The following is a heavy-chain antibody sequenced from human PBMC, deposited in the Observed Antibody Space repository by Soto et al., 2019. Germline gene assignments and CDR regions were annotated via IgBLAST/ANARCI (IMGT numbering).Heavy chain of an antibody. CDR2: ISSSSSNI. Sequence: EVQLVESGGGLVKPGGSLRLSCAASGFTFSSYSMNWVRQAPGKGLEWVSSISSSSSNIDYEDSVKGRFTISRYNAKNKLYLQRSSLSAEDTAVYYCARDPRYYNDSSGYYPYYYYYGMDVSGRGTTVTVSS. D-gene: IGHD3-22*01. CDR1: GFTFSSYS. J-gene: IGHJ6*01. V-gene: IGHV3-21*01. CDR3: ARDPRYYNDSSGYYPYYYYYGMDV.